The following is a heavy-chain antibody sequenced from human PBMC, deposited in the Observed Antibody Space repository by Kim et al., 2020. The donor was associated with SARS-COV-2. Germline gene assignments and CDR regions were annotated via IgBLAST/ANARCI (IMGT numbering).Heavy chain of an antibody. CDR2: INPNSGGT. CDR1: GYTFTGYY. Sequence: ASVKVSCKASGYTFTGYYMHWVRQAPGQGLEWMGRINPNSGGTNYAQKFQGRVTMTRDTSISTAYMELSRLRSDDTAVYYCARPLTSPQRPYYYYYGMDVWGQGTTVTVSS. V-gene: IGHV1-2*06. CDR3: ARPLTSPQRPYYYYYGMDV. J-gene: IGHJ6*02.